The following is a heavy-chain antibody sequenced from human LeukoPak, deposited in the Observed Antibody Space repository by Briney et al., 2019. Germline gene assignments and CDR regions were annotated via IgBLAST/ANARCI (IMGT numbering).Heavy chain of an antibody. Sequence: PGGSLRLSCAASAFTFSDYYMSWVRQAPGKGLEWLSFINSGSSYIKYADSVKGRFIISRDNDKSSVYLQMDGLRAEDTAVYYCAKDLGGSGSFSSEVYWGQGVLVTVSS. J-gene: IGHJ4*02. V-gene: IGHV3-11*05. CDR3: AKDLGGSGSFSSEVY. CDR2: INSGSSYI. D-gene: IGHD3-10*01. CDR1: AFTFSDYY.